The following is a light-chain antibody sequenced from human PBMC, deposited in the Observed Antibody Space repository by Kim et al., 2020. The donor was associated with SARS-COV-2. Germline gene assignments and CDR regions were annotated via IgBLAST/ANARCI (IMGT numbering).Light chain of an antibody. CDR1: TIGPAYD. J-gene: IGLJ2*01. CDR2: GDI. V-gene: IGLV1-40*01. CDR3: QTYDSGHVV. Sequence: GPPGQTVPLSRPGPTIGPAYDVHWYQQFPGSAPKLLIYGDIHRPSGVPDRFSGSKSGTSASLAITGLQGEDEADYFCQTYDSGHVVFGGGTQLTVL.